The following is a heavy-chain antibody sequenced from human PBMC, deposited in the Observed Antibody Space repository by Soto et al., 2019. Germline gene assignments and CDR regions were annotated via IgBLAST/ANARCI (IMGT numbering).Heavy chain of an antibody. D-gene: IGHD5-12*01. Sequence: GSGPTLVNPTQTLTLTCTFSGFSLSTSGMCVSWIRQPPGKALEWLARIDWDDDKYYSTSLKTRLTISKDTSKNQVVLTKTNMDPVEIATYYCARMFPYDPFDHSAGYFDYWGQGTLVTVSS. CDR2: IDWDDDK. CDR3: ARMFPYDPFDHSAGYFDY. J-gene: IGHJ4*02. CDR1: GFSLSTSGMC. V-gene: IGHV2-70*11.